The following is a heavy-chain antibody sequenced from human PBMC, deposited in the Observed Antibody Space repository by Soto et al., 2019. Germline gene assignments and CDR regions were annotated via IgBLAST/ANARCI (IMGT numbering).Heavy chain of an antibody. CDR2: VYYTGST. J-gene: IGHJ5*02. Sequence: PSETLSLTCTVSGDSISSGGYYWSWIRQLPGKDLEWIGYVYYTGSTYYNPSLKSRVTISVDTSKNEFSLRVTSMTAVDTAVYYCARFIRAYTDYWFDPWGQGTVVTVSS. D-gene: IGHD3-10*01. CDR3: ARFIRAYTDYWFDP. CDR1: GDSISSGGYY. V-gene: IGHV4-31*03.